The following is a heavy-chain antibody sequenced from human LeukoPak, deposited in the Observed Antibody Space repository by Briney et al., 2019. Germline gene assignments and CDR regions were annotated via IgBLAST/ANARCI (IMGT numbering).Heavy chain of an antibody. CDR1: GFTVSSNH. Sequence: GGSLRLSCAASGFTVSSNHMSWVRQAPGTGLEWVPVIYGGGSTYYADSVKGRFTISRDNSKNTLYLQMNSLRAEDTAVYYCARASGWTFDYWGQGTLVTVSS. D-gene: IGHD6-19*01. V-gene: IGHV3-53*01. J-gene: IGHJ4*02. CDR2: IYGGGST. CDR3: ARASGWTFDY.